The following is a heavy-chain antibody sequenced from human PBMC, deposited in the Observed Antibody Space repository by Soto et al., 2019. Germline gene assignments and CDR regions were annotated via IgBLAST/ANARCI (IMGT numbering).Heavy chain of an antibody. CDR1: GLIFSDYH. V-gene: IGHV3-72*01. Sequence: DVQLVESGGGLVQPGGSLRLSCAASGLIFSDYHMDWVRQAPGKGLEWVGRIRRKANSYTPEYAASVKGRFTISRDDSKNSLYLQMNSLKSEDTAVYYCAMLGGWSGGSSGMDVWGQGTTVTVSS. CDR3: AMLGGWSGGSSGMDV. CDR2: IRRKANSYTP. J-gene: IGHJ6*02. D-gene: IGHD6-19*01.